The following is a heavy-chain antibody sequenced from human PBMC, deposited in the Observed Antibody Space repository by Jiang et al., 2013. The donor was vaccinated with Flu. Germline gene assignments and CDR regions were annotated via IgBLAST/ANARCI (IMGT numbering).Heavy chain of an antibody. CDR2: IKRDGTYI. CDR3: ARDHYGYNSLDY. D-gene: IGHD5-24*01. Sequence: QLVESGGGLVQPGGSLRLSCAASGFTFSGYWMHWVRQAPGKGLEWVSRIKRDGTYIDYADSVKGRFTISRDNAKNTLYLQMNSLTAGDTAVYYCARDHYGYNSLDYWGQGTPVTASS. V-gene: IGHV3-74*01. J-gene: IGHJ4*02. CDR1: GFTFSGYW.